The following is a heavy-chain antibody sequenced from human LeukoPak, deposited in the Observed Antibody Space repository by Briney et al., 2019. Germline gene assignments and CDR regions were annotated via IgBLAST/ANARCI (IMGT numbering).Heavy chain of an antibody. V-gene: IGHV1-2*02. CDR2: VSPTSGGT. CDR1: ASGYSFMSYY. J-gene: IGHJ4*02. Sequence: ASVTVSCKASASGYSFMSYYIHWVRQAPGQRPEWMGWVSPTSGGTHYAKRFKGRVTMTRDTSVSTAYMELSGLTSDDTALYYCARDRYYYDSSGCFDYWGQGTLVTVSS. CDR3: ARDRYYYDSSGCFDY. D-gene: IGHD3-22*01.